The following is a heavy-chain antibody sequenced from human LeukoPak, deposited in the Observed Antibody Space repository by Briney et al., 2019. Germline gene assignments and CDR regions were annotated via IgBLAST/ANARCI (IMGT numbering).Heavy chain of an antibody. D-gene: IGHD4-17*01. Sequence: PSQTLSLTCTVSGGSISSGSYYWSWIRQPAGKGLEWIGRIYTSGSTNYNPSLKSRVTISVDTSKNQFSLKLSSVTAADTAVYYCARDASDYGDYEEGINWFDPWGQGTLVTVSS. CDR3: ARDASDYGDYEEGINWFDP. CDR2: IYTSGST. CDR1: GGSISSGSYY. J-gene: IGHJ5*02. V-gene: IGHV4-61*02.